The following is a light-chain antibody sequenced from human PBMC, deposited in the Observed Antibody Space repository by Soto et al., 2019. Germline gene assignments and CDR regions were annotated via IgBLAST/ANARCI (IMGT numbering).Light chain of an antibody. V-gene: IGKV3-20*01. J-gene: IGKJ5*01. CDR3: QQYGSSPFT. CDR2: GAS. Sequence: EIVLTQSPGTLSLSPGERATLSFRASQSVSSSYLAWYQQKPGQAPRLLIYGASSRATGIPDRFSGSGSGTDFTLTISRLEPEDVEVYYCQQYGSSPFTFGQGTRLEIK. CDR1: QSVSSSY.